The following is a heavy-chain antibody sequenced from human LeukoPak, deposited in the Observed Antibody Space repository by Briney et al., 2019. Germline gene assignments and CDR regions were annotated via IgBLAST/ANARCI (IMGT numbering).Heavy chain of an antibody. Sequence: SVKVSCKASGGTFSSYTISWVRQAPGQGLEWMGGIIPIFGTANYAQKFQGRVTITADESTSTAYMEMSSLRSEDTAVYYCARGGLRVMVYRLYYMDVWGKGTTVTVSS. J-gene: IGHJ6*03. D-gene: IGHD2-8*01. CDR2: IIPIFGTA. CDR1: GGTFSSYT. CDR3: ARGGLRVMVYRLYYMDV. V-gene: IGHV1-69*13.